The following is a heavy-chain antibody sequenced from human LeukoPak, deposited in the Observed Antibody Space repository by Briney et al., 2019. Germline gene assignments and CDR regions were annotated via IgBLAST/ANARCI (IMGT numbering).Heavy chain of an antibody. V-gene: IGHV3-23*01. Sequence: GGTLRLSCAVSGFTFSSYGMSWVRQAPGKGLEWVSAISGSGGSTYYADSVKGRFTISRDNSKNTLYLQMNSLRAEDTAVYYCAKGGSYYDLYYYYMDVWGKGTTVTVSS. J-gene: IGHJ6*03. D-gene: IGHD1-26*01. CDR1: GFTFSSYG. CDR2: ISGSGGST. CDR3: AKGGSYYDLYYYYMDV.